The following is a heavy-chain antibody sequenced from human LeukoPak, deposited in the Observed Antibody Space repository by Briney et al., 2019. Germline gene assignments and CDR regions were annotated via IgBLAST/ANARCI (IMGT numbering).Heavy chain of an antibody. V-gene: IGHV4-4*02. Sequence: SGTLSLTCTVSGGSISRSNWWSWVRQPPGKGLEWIGEIHDTGNTNYNPPLKSRVTMSLDKSKNQFSLNLNSVTAADTAVYYCATYYDILSGYTFDYWGQGTLVAVSS. CDR2: IHDTGNT. D-gene: IGHD3-9*01. CDR1: GGSISRSNW. CDR3: ATYYDILSGYTFDY. J-gene: IGHJ4*02.